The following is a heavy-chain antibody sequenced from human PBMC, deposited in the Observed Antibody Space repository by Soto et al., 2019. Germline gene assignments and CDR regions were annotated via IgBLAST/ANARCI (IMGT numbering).Heavy chain of an antibody. D-gene: IGHD3-16*02. Sequence: GGSLRLSCAASGFTFSSYGMHWVRQAPGKGLEWVAVIWYDGSNKYYADSVKGRFTISRDNSKNTLYLQMNSLRAEDTAVYYCARDQYDYIWGSYRGRDLDYWGQGTLVTVSS. J-gene: IGHJ4*02. CDR2: IWYDGSNK. CDR3: ARDQYDYIWGSYRGRDLDY. CDR1: GFTFSSYG. V-gene: IGHV3-33*01.